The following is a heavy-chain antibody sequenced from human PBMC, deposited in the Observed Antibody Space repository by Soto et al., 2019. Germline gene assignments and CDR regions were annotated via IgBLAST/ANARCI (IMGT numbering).Heavy chain of an antibody. CDR1: GGSFSGYY. CDR3: ARGISLIVEVHRDAPDKYYFDV. Sequence: SETLSLTCAVYGGSFSGYYWSWIRHSPGKGLEWIGEINHSGSSISNPSLKSRVTIAVDTCKNPFSLELRSVSAADTAASYCARGISLIVEVHRDAPDKYYFDVWSQGTLVTVSS. CDR2: INHSGSS. V-gene: IGHV4-34*01. D-gene: IGHD2-15*01. J-gene: IGHJ4*02.